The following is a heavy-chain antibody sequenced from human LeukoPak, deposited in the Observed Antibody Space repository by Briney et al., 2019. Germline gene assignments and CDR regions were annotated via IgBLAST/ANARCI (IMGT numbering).Heavy chain of an antibody. CDR3: ARENSGSYREFDY. CDR1: GGSFSSYY. D-gene: IGHD1-26*01. V-gene: IGHV4-4*07. CDR2: IYTSGST. Sequence: SETLSLTCTVSGGSFSSYYWSWIRQPAGKGLEWIGRIYTSGSTNYNASLKRRVSMSVDTSTNQSSLKLSSVTAADTAVFYCARENSGSYREFDYWGQGTLVTVSS. J-gene: IGHJ4*02.